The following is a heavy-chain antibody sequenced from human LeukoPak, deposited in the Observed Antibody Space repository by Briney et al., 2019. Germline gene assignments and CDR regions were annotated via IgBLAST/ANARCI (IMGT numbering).Heavy chain of an antibody. D-gene: IGHD3-3*01. J-gene: IGHJ6*03. CDR3: ARESAIPLEWLLYRSHMDV. V-gene: IGHV4-39*02. CDR2: IYYSGST. Sequence: NPSEPLSLTCTVSGGSISSSSYYWGWIRQPPGKGLEWIGSIYYSGSTYYNPSLKSRVTISVDTSKNQFSLKLSSVTAADTAVYYCARESAIPLEWLLYRSHMDVWGKGTTVTVSS. CDR1: GGSISSSSYY.